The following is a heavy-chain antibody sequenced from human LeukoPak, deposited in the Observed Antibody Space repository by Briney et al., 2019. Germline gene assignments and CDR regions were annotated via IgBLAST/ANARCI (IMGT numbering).Heavy chain of an antibody. Sequence: SQTLSLTCTVSGASISSGGYYWSWIRQHPGKGLEWFGYIYYSGSTYYNPSLKSRVTISVDTSKNQFSLKLSSVTAADTAVYYCARDTRGYYGMDVWGKGTTVTVSS. CDR1: GASISSGGYY. CDR2: IYYSGST. CDR3: ARDTRGYYGMDV. D-gene: IGHD1-1*01. V-gene: IGHV4-31*03. J-gene: IGHJ6*01.